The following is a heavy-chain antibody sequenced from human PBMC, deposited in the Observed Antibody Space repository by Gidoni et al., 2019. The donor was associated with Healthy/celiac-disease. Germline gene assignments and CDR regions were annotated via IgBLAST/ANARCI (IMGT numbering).Heavy chain of an antibody. CDR3: ARGRLRFLEWLPDDAFDI. CDR1: GFTFSSYG. D-gene: IGHD3-3*01. V-gene: IGHV3-30*03. Sequence: QVQLVESGGGVVQPGRYLRLSCAASGFTFSSYGMHWVRQAPGKGLEWVAVISYDGSNKYYADSVKGRFTISRDNSKNTLYLQMNSLRAEDTAVYYCARGRLRFLEWLPDDAFDIWGQGTMVTVSS. J-gene: IGHJ3*02. CDR2: ISYDGSNK.